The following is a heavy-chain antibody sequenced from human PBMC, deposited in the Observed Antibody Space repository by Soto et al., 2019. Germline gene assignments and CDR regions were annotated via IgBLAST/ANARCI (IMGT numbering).Heavy chain of an antibody. V-gene: IGHV4-31*03. Sequence: QVQLQESGPGLVKPSQTLSLTCTVSGGSISSGGYYWSWIRQHPGKGLEWIGYIYYSGSTYYNPSLKSRVTISVDTSKHQFSMKLSCVAAADTAVYYCARDSGYCGGDCYTGWYFDLWGRGTLVTVSS. CDR2: IYYSGST. D-gene: IGHD2-21*02. CDR3: ARDSGYCGGDCYTGWYFDL. CDR1: GGSISSGGYY. J-gene: IGHJ2*01.